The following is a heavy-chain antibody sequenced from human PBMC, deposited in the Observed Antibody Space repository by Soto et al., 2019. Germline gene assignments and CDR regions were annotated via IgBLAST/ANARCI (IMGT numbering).Heavy chain of an antibody. CDR1: CYTFASYG. V-gene: IGHV1-18*01. CDR2: ISAYNGNT. D-gene: IGHD4-17*01. J-gene: IGHJ5*02. Sequence: ASAEVSCPASCYTFASYGISWVRQAPGQGLEWMGWISAYNGNTNYAQKLQGRVTMTTDTSTSTAYMELRSLRSDDTAVYYCARKPPIYGGNSGWFDPWGQGTLVTVSS. CDR3: ARKPPIYGGNSGWFDP.